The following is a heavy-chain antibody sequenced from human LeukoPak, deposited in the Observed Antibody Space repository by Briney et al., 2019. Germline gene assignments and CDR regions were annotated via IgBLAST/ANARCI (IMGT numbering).Heavy chain of an antibody. D-gene: IGHD3-10*01. J-gene: IGHJ5*02. V-gene: IGHV3-23*01. CDR3: AKEGGGSLRSGKNWFAP. CDR2: ISGSGGST. Sequence: GGSLRLSCAASGFTFSSYAMSWVRQAPGKGLEWVSAISGSGGSTYYADSVKGRFTISRDNSKNTLYLQMNSLRAEDTAVYYCAKEGGGSLRSGKNWFAPWGRGTLATVSS. CDR1: GFTFSSYA.